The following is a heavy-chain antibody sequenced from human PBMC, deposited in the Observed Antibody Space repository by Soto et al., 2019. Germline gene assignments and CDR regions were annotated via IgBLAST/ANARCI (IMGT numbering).Heavy chain of an antibody. Sequence: SETLSLTCTVSVGSISSYYWSLIRQPPGKGLECIGYIYYSGSTNYNPSLKSRVTISVDTSKNQFSLKLSSVTAADTAVYDCERAYSSSSDFEYWGQGTMVTVSS. J-gene: IGHJ4*02. CDR1: VGSISSYY. D-gene: IGHD6-6*01. CDR2: IYYSGST. V-gene: IGHV4-59*01. CDR3: ERAYSSSSDFEY.